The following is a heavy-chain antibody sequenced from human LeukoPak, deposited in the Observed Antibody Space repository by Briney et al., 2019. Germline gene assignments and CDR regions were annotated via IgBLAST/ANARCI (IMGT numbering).Heavy chain of an antibody. CDR1: GFTFSDYA. V-gene: IGHV3-48*04. D-gene: IGHD1-26*01. CDR2: IGGDRSTI. CDR3: ARDRPVVGAIDF. J-gene: IGHJ4*02. Sequence: GGSLRLSCGASGFTFSDYAMLWVRQAPGKGLEWISFIGGDRSTIFLADSVRGRFITSRDNAQNSLYLQMNSLRAEDTAVYYCARDRPVVGAIDFWGQGTLVTVSS.